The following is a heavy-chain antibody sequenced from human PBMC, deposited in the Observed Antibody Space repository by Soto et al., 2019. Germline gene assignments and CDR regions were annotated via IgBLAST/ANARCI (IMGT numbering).Heavy chain of an antibody. CDR3: AAHDSGGYYAEY. V-gene: IGHV4-39*01. Sequence: QLPLQESGPGLVKPSETLSLTCTVSGDSVTISDYYWGWIRQPPGKGLEWIGSIHYSGSTYYNPSLKSRVTMSGDTSKKQFSLKLTSVTAADAAVYYCAAHDSGGYYAEYWGQGTLVTVSA. D-gene: IGHD3-22*01. J-gene: IGHJ4*02. CDR1: GDSVTISDYY. CDR2: IHYSGST.